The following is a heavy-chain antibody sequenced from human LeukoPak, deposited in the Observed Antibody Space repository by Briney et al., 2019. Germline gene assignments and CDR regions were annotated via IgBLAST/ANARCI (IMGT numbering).Heavy chain of an antibody. Sequence: GWSLRLSCAASGFTFINYAMNWVRQAPGKGLEWVSALSFSGLTTYYADSVRGRFTISRDNSKSTLYLQMNSLRAEDTALYYCARPTSGWYAGGFDYWGQGILVTVSS. V-gene: IGHV3-23*01. J-gene: IGHJ4*02. CDR3: ARPTSGWYAGGFDY. D-gene: IGHD6-19*01. CDR2: LSFSGLTT. CDR1: GFTFINYA.